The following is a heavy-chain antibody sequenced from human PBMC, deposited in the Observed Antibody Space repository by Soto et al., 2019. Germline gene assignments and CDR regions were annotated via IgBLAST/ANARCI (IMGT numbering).Heavy chain of an antibody. Sequence: GGSLRLSCAGSGFTFTSHGMNWVRQAPGKGLEWVSHITSGSSSKYYADSVKGRFTISRDNSKNTLYLQMNSLRAEDTAVYYCAKNPGYYYDSTGYHFDYWGQGTLVTVSS. J-gene: IGHJ4*02. D-gene: IGHD3-22*01. V-gene: IGHV3-48*01. CDR3: AKNPGYYYDSTGYHFDY. CDR2: ITSGSSSK. CDR1: GFTFTSHG.